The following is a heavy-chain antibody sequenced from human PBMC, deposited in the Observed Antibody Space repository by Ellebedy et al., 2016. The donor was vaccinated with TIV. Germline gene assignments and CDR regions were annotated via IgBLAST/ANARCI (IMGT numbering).Heavy chain of an antibody. Sequence: GGSLRLXXAASGFTFSSYWMSWVRQAPGKGLEWVANIKQDGSEKYYVDSVKGRFTISRDNAKNSLYLQMNSLRAEDTAVYYCARNYGSGSYYPQPFDYWGQGTLVTVSS. D-gene: IGHD3-10*01. CDR3: ARNYGSGSYYPQPFDY. CDR1: GFTFSSYW. V-gene: IGHV3-7*03. CDR2: IKQDGSEK. J-gene: IGHJ4*02.